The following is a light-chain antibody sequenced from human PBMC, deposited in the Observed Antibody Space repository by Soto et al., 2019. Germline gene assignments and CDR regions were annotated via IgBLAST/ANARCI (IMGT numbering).Light chain of an antibody. CDR2: SDT. Sequence: LTQPPSASGTPGQRVTMSCSGGSSNIGSNTVSWYQHLPGTAPQLLIYSDTQRASGVADRFSGSKSGTSASLAISGLQAYYEADYYCAAWDDRLNGALFGTGTKV. J-gene: IGLJ1*01. V-gene: IGLV1-44*01. CDR3: AAWDDRLNGAL. CDR1: SSNIGSNT.